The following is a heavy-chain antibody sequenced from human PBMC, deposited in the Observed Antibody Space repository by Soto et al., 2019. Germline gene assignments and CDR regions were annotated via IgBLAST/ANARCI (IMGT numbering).Heavy chain of an antibody. V-gene: IGHV1-69*13. D-gene: IGHD6-13*01. Sequence: SVKVSCKASGGTFSSYAISWVRQAPGQGLEWMGGIIPIFGTANYAQKFQGRVTITADESTSTAYMELSSLRSEDTAVYYCARQSAAGPSYYYYYGMDVWGQGATVTVSS. CDR3: ARQSAAGPSYYYYYGMDV. J-gene: IGHJ6*02. CDR1: GGTFSSYA. CDR2: IIPIFGTA.